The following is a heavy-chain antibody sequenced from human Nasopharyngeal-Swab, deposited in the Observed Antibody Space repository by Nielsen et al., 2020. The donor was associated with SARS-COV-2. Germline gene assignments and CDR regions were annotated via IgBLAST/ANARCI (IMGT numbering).Heavy chain of an antibody. CDR1: GGSIVSRAW. CDR2: SHNDGRT. Sequence: SETLSLTCAVSGGSIVSRAWWSWVRQPPGKGLECIGESHNDGRTNYNPSLKSRVTVSVDRSKNQFSLKLYSVTAADTAMYYCASHGGWTGPADWGQGTLVVVSS. V-gene: IGHV4-4*02. D-gene: IGHD3/OR15-3a*01. CDR3: ASHGGWTGPAD. J-gene: IGHJ4*02.